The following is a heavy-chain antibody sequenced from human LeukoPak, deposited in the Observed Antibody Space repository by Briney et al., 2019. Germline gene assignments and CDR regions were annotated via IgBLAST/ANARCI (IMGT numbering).Heavy chain of an antibody. V-gene: IGHV4-34*01. D-gene: IGHD6-13*01. J-gene: IGHJ5*02. CDR1: GGSFSGYY. Sequence: PSETLSLTCAVYGGSFSGYYWSWIRQPPGKGLEWIGEINHSGSTNYNPSLKSRVTISVDTSKNQFSLKLSSVTAADTAVYYCARDLRAGIAAAGSHRWFDPWGQGTLVTVSS. CDR2: INHSGST. CDR3: ARDLRAGIAAAGSHRWFDP.